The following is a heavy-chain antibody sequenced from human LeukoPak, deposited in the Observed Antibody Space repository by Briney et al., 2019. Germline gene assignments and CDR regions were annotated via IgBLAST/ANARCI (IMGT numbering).Heavy chain of an antibody. Sequence: TGGSLRLSCAASGFTFSSYWMSWVRQAPGKGLEWVANIKQDGSEKYYVDSVKGRFTISRDNAKNSLYLQMNSLRAEDTAVYYCARDKNIVVVRGRYYGMDVWGQGTTVTVSS. J-gene: IGHJ6*02. CDR1: GFTFSSYW. CDR2: IKQDGSEK. V-gene: IGHV3-7*01. D-gene: IGHD2-2*01. CDR3: ARDKNIVVVRGRYYGMDV.